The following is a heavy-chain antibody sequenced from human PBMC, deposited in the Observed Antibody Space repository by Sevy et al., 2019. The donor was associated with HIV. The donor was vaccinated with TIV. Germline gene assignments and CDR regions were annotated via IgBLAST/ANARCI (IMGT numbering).Heavy chain of an antibody. CDR2: IKSKADGGTT. D-gene: IGHD3-22*01. CDR1: GFTFINAW. Sequence: GGSLRLSCAASGFTFINAWMSWVRQAPGKGLEWVGRIKSKADGGTTDYAAPVKGRFTVSRDDSKNTVDLQMNSLETEDTAVYYCTTVGYCYESTGSRGDYWGQGTLVTVS. V-gene: IGHV3-15*01. CDR3: TTVGYCYESTGSRGDY. J-gene: IGHJ4*02.